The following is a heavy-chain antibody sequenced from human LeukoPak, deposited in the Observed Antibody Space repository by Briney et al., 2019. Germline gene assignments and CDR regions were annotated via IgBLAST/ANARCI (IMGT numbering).Heavy chain of an antibody. J-gene: IGHJ4*02. D-gene: IGHD3-10*01. Sequence: GGSLRLSCAASGFPFSSYAMSGVRQAPGKGLEWVSAISGSADRTYYADSVKGRFTISRDNSKNTLYLQMNSLRPEDTAIYYCAKESPYGSGSRNYYFHYWGQGTLVTVSS. CDR3: AKESPYGSGSRNYYFHY. CDR2: ISGSADRT. V-gene: IGHV3-23*01. CDR1: GFPFSSYA.